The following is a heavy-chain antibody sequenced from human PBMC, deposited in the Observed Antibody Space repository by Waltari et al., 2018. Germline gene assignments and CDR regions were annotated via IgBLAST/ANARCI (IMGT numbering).Heavy chain of an antibody. V-gene: IGHV3-74*01. CDR2: INRDANRK. Sequence: DVQVVESGGGLVQPGESLRLSCAASGSTFIIYWMHWVRQVPGKGPIWVSRINRDANRKEYADSVKGRFSISRDNAKNMLYLQMNSLRAEDTAVYYCARSTLSGASYLDNWGQGTLVTVSS. J-gene: IGHJ4*02. CDR3: ARSTLSGASYLDN. CDR1: GSTFIIYW. D-gene: IGHD7-27*01.